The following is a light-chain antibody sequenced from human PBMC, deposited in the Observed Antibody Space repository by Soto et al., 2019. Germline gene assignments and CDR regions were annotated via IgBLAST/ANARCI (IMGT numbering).Light chain of an antibody. CDR3: QQRSNWWT. J-gene: IGKJ1*01. CDR2: GAS. V-gene: IGKV3-15*01. Sequence: ETVMTQSPATLSLSPGERATLSCRASQSVSSKLVWYQQKPGQAPRFLIYGASTRATGIPARFRGSGSGTEFTLTIDSLQSEDFAVYYCQQRSNWWTFGQGTKVEIK. CDR1: QSVSSK.